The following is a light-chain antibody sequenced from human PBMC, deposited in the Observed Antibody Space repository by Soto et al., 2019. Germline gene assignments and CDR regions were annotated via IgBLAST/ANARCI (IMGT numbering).Light chain of an antibody. CDR2: STN. Sequence: QSVLTQPPSASGTPGQRVTISCSGSSSSIGSNTVSWYQQLPGTAPKLLIYSTNQRPSGVPDRFSGSKSGTSASLAISGLQSEDEADYYCATWDDSLNGRVFGGGTKVTVL. CDR3: ATWDDSLNGRV. V-gene: IGLV1-44*01. CDR1: SSSIGSNT. J-gene: IGLJ3*02.